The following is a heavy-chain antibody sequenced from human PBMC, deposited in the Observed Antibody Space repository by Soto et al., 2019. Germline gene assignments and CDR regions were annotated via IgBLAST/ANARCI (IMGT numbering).Heavy chain of an antibody. CDR2: ISYDGSNK. D-gene: IGHD3-3*01. CDR3: ASSYYDFWSVAYGMDV. V-gene: IGHV3-30-3*01. J-gene: IGHJ6*02. CDR1: GFTFSSYA. Sequence: XXSLSLSFAASGFTFSSYAMHWVLQAPGKGLEWVAVISYDGSNKYYADSVKGRFTISRDNSKNTLYLQMNSLRAEDTAVYYCASSYYDFWSVAYGMDVWGQGTTVTVSS.